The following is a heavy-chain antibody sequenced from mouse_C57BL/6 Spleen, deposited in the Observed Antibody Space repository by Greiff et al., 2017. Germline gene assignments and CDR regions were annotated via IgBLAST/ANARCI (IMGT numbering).Heavy chain of an antibody. CDR1: GYAFSSSW. Sequence: VQLQQSGPELVKPGASVKISCKASGYAFSSSWMNWVKQRPGKGLEWIGRIYPGDGDTNYNGKFKGKATLTADKSSSTAYMQLSSLTSEDSAVYFCARWDPWFAYWGQGTLVTVSA. CDR3: ARWDPWFAY. D-gene: IGHD4-1*01. V-gene: IGHV1-82*01. CDR2: IYPGDGDT. J-gene: IGHJ3*01.